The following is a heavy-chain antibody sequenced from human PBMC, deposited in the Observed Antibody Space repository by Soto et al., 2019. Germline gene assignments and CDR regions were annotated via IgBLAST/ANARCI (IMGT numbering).Heavy chain of an antibody. Sequence: PXXTLSITCAISGDSVSSNSAAWNCLRQSPSRGLEWLGRTYYRSKWYNDYVGSVKSRVTINPDTSKNQFSLQLNSVTPEDTAVYYCARTTWLDYAFDIWGQGTVVTVS. CDR2: TYYRSKWYN. D-gene: IGHD6-19*01. J-gene: IGHJ3*02. V-gene: IGHV6-1*01. CDR3: ARTTWLDYAFDI. CDR1: GDSVSSNSAA.